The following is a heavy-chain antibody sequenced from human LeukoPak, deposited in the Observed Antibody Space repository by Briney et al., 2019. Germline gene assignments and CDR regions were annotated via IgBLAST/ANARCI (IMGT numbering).Heavy chain of an antibody. D-gene: IGHD6-13*01. J-gene: IGHJ4*02. Sequence: SETLSLTCPVSARSLTTYYWSWIRPPAGKGLEWIGYIYYSGSTNYNLSLKSRVTISLDTSKDHFSLKLSSVTAADTAVYYCVRAPSPDSSSWTTFDYWGQGTLVTVSS. CDR1: ARSLTTYY. CDR3: VRAPSPDSSSWTTFDY. CDR2: IYYSGST. V-gene: IGHV4-59*01.